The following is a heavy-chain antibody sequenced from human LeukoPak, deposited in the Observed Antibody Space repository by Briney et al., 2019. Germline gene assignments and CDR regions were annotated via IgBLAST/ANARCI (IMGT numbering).Heavy chain of an antibody. D-gene: IGHD2-15*01. CDR2: IRYDGSNK. CDR3: ANAPLYCSGGSCYSGFDY. J-gene: IGHJ4*02. CDR1: GFIFSSYA. V-gene: IGHV3-30*02. Sequence: GGSLRLSCAASGFIFSSYAMHWVRQAPGKGLEWVAFIRYDGSNKYYADSVKGRFTISRDNSKNTLYLQMNSLRAEDTAVYYCANAPLYCSGGSCYSGFDYWGQGTLVTVSS.